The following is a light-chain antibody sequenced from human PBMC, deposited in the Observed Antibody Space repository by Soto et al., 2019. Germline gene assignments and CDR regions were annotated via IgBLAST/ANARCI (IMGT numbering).Light chain of an antibody. CDR1: SSNIGSNY. V-gene: IGLV1-47*01. CDR3: AAWDDSLSGYV. CDR2: RNN. J-gene: IGLJ1*01. Sequence: QPVLTQPPSASGTPGQRVTISCSGSSSNIGSNYVYWYQQLPGTAPKLLIYRNNQRPSGVPDRFSGSKSGTSASLAISGLRSEDEADYYCAAWDDSLSGYVFGTGTTLTVL.